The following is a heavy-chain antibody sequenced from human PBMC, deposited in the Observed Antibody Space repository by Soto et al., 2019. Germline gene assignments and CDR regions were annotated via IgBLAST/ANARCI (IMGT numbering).Heavy chain of an antibody. Sequence: EVQLLESGGGLVQPGGSLRLSCAASGLTFSSYAMSWVRQAPGKGLEWVSAISGSGGSTYYADSVKGRFTISRDNSKNQLYRQMNSLRAEDTAVYYCAQDPCSSTSCSRGGYFDYWGQGTLVTVSS. CDR2: ISGSGGST. J-gene: IGHJ4*02. D-gene: IGHD2-2*01. V-gene: IGHV3-23*01. CDR1: GLTFSSYA. CDR3: AQDPCSSTSCSRGGYFDY.